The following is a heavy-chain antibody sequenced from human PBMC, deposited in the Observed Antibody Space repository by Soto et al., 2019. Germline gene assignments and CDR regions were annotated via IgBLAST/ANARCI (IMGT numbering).Heavy chain of an antibody. CDR2: VSGTSGSN. V-gene: IGHV3-23*01. D-gene: IGHD1-7*01. CDR3: AKDWCSGTTCYCLEN. CDR1: GFTFSSYA. J-gene: IGHJ4*02. Sequence: EVQLLESGGGLVQPGGSLRLSCAASGFTFSSYAMSWVRQAPGKGLEWVSSVSGTSGSNSYADSVKGRFTSSRDNSKSTVYLQMNSLRAEDTAVYFCAKDWCSGTTCYCLENWGQGTLVTVSS.